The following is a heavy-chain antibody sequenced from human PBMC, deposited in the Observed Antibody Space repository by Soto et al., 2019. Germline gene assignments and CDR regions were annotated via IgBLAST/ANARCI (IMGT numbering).Heavy chain of an antibody. CDR3: ARGTEGYCSSTSCPKTDYYYYYGMDV. J-gene: IGHJ6*02. D-gene: IGHD2-2*01. CDR2: IYYSGST. Sequence: SETLSLTCTVSGGSISSGGYYWSWIRQHPGKGLEWIGYIYYSGSTYYNPSLKSRVTISVDTSKNQFSLKLSSVTAADTAVYYCARGTEGYCSSTSCPKTDYYYYYGMDVWGQGTTVTVSS. V-gene: IGHV4-31*03. CDR1: GGSISSGGYY.